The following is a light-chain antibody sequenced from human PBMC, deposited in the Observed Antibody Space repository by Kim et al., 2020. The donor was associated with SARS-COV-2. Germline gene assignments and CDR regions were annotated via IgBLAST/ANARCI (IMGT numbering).Light chain of an antibody. CDR3: QQYGSSPRT. CDR1: QSVSSSY. V-gene: IGKV3-20*01. Sequence: SPGEGATLPSRASQSVSSSYLAWYQQKPGQAPRLLIYGASSRATGIPDRFSGSGSGTDFTLTISRLEPEDFAVYYCQQYGSSPRTFGQGTKVEIK. J-gene: IGKJ1*01. CDR2: GAS.